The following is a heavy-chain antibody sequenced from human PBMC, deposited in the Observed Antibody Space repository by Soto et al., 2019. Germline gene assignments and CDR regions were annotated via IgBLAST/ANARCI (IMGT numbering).Heavy chain of an antibody. J-gene: IGHJ4*02. CDR2: INHSGRA. Sequence: SETLSLTCAVYGESFIDHYWSWIRQPPGRGLEWIGEINHSGRASYNPSLKSRVTISVDTSENQISLSLSSVTAADTAVYYCAQSPPTYGARPFMDYWGQGTLVTVSS. V-gene: IGHV4-34*01. CDR3: AQSPPTYGARPFMDY. CDR1: GESFIDHY. D-gene: IGHD4-17*01.